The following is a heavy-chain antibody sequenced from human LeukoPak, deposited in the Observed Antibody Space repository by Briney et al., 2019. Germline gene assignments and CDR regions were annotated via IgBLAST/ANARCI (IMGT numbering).Heavy chain of an antibody. Sequence: SETLSLTCAVYGGSFSGYYWSWIRQPPGKGLGWIGEINHSGSTNYNPSLKSRVTISVDTSKNQFSLKLSSVTAADTAVYYCGRSGSYSSGWFDPWGQGTLVSVSA. CDR2: INHSGST. CDR3: GRSGSYSSGWFDP. CDR1: GGSFSGYY. V-gene: IGHV4-34*01. J-gene: IGHJ5*02. D-gene: IGHD3-10*01.